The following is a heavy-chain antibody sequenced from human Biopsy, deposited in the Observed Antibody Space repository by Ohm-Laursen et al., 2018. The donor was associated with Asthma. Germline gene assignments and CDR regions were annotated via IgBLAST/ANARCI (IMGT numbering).Heavy chain of an antibody. Sequence: LSLTCAASGFKFDEYTMHWVRQAPGKGLEWVSGISWNSATIGYADSVEGRFTISGDNAKNSVFLHMDSLRPEDTAFYYCAKVRSDWVITESFDYWGQGVLVTVSS. J-gene: IGHJ4*02. CDR1: GFKFDEYT. CDR2: ISWNSATI. V-gene: IGHV3-9*01. CDR3: AKVRSDWVITESFDY. D-gene: IGHD3-22*01.